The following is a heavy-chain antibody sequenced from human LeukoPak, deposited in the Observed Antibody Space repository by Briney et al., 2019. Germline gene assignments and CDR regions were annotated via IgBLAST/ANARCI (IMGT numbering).Heavy chain of an antibody. CDR3: ARDQRYDFWSGYPSYGMDV. Sequence: SETLSLTYTVSGGSISSYYWSWIRQPPGKGLEWIGYNYYSGSTNYNPSLKSRVTISVDTSKNQFSLKLSSVTAADTAVYYCARDQRYDFWSGYPSYGMDVWGQGTTVTVSS. V-gene: IGHV4-59*01. CDR1: GGSISSYY. CDR2: NYYSGST. D-gene: IGHD3-3*01. J-gene: IGHJ6*02.